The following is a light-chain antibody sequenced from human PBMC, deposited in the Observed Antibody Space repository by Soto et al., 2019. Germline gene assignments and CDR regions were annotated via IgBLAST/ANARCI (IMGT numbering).Light chain of an antibody. CDR2: WAS. V-gene: IGKV4-1*01. J-gene: IGKJ1*01. Sequence: DIVMTQSPDSLAVSLGERATINCKSSQSVLYSSSNKNYLAWYQQKAGQPPKLLIYWASTRESGVPDRFSGSGSGTDFTLTISSLQAEDVAVYYCQQYYSTPRTFGQGTKVEIK. CDR1: QSVLYSSSNKNY. CDR3: QQYYSTPRT.